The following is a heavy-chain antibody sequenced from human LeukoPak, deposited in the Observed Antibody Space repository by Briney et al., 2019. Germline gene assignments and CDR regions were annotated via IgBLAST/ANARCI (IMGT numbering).Heavy chain of an antibody. D-gene: IGHD3-3*01. CDR3: ARDSYDFWSGYLLDYYYMDV. V-gene: IGHV1-18*01. CDR1: GYTFTSYG. Sequence: ASVKVSCKASGYTFTSYGISWVRQAPGQGLEWMGWISAYNGNTNYAQKLQGRVTMTTDTSTSTAYMELRSLRSDDTAVYYCARDSYDFWSGYLLDYYYMDVWGKGTTVTVSS. J-gene: IGHJ6*03. CDR2: ISAYNGNT.